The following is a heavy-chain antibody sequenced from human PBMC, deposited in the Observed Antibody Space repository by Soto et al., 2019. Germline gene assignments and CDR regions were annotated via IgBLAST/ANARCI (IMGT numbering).Heavy chain of an antibody. J-gene: IGHJ4*02. CDR2: IIPILGIA. CDR1: GGTFSSYT. V-gene: IGHV1-69*04. CDR3: ARDLAARGYCSGGSCLEIYFDY. Sequence: SVKVSCKASGGTFSSYTVSWVRQAPGQGLEWMGRIIPILGIANYAQKFQGRVTITADKSTSTAYMELSSLRSEDTAVYYCARDLAARGYCSGGSCLEIYFDYWGQGTLVTVSS. D-gene: IGHD2-15*01.